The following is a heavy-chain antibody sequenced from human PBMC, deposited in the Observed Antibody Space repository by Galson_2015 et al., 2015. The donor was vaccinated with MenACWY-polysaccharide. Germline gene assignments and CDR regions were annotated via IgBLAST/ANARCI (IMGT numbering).Heavy chain of an antibody. D-gene: IGHD2/OR15-2a*01. CDR1: GFTLSTYR. V-gene: IGHV3-21*01. J-gene: IGHJ3*01. CDR3: AIRYFYEPSRTWEGAFDV. CDR2: IGNSPTYI. Sequence: SLRLSCAASGFTLSTYRMNWVRQAPGKGLEWVSSIGNSPTYIYYADSVKGRFTISRDNAKNSLYLQMNSLRVDDTAIYYCAIRYFYEPSRTWEGAFDVWGQGTMVTVSS.